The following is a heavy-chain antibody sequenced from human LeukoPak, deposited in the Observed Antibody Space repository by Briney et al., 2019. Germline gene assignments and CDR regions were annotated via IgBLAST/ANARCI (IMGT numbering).Heavy chain of an antibody. J-gene: IGHJ2*01. CDR2: IYYSGST. CDR1: GDSIKSDSYY. Sequence: SETLSLTCTVSGDSIKSDSYYWGWIRQPPGKGLEWIGTIYYSGSTYYNPSLKSRVTISVDTSKNQFSVKLSSVTAADTALYYCARHREDFHDSSGPNFWYFDLWGRGTLVTVSS. D-gene: IGHD3-22*01. V-gene: IGHV4-39*01. CDR3: ARHREDFHDSSGPNFWYFDL.